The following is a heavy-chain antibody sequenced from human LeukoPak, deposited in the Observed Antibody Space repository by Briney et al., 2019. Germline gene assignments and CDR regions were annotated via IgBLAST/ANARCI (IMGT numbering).Heavy chain of an antibody. J-gene: IGHJ6*03. CDR1: GASIISSHW. V-gene: IGHV4-4*02. CDR2: IYHTETT. D-gene: IGHD6-19*01. CDR3: ARARSSGANYYYYYMDV. Sequence: SETLYLTCAVSGASIISSHWWSWVRQPPGKGLEWIGRIYHTETTNYNPSLKSRVTISVDTSKNQFSLKLSSVTAADTAVYYCARARSSGANYYYYYMDVWGKGTTVTISS.